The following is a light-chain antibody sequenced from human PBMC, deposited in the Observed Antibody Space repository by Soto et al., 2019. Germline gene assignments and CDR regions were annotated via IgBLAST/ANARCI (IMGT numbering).Light chain of an antibody. V-gene: IGLV1-51*01. Sequence: QSVLTQPPSVSAAPGQKVTISCSGSSSNIGNNYVSWYQQLPGTAPKLLIYDNNKRPSGIPDRLSGSKSGTSATLGITGLQTGDEADYYCGTWDSSLSAVFGGGTKLTVL. CDR3: GTWDSSLSAV. CDR2: DNN. CDR1: SSNIGNNY. J-gene: IGLJ3*02.